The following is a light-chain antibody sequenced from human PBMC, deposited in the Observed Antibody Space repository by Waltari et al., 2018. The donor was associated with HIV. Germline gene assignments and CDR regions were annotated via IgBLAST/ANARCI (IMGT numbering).Light chain of an antibody. V-gene: IGLV2-8*01. CDR2: EVN. Sequence: QSALTQPPSASGSLGQSVTISCTGTSSDVGGYNYVSWYQQYPGEAPKPIIYEVNKRPSGVPDRFSGSKSGNTASLTVSGLQGEDEAQYYCSAYAGSNNLVLFGGGTKLTVL. J-gene: IGLJ2*01. CDR3: SAYAGSNNLVL. CDR1: SSDVGGYNY.